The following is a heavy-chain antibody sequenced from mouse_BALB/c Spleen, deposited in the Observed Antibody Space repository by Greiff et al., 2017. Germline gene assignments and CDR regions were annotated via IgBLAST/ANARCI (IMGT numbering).Heavy chain of an antibody. V-gene: IGHV1-7*01. D-gene: IGHD2-4*01. CDR2: INPSTGYT. J-gene: IGHJ2*01. CDR1: GYTFTSYW. CDR3: ARVGLYYDYDFDY. Sequence: QVQLKESGAELAKPGASVKMSCKASGYTFTSYWMHWVKQRPGQGLEWIGYINPSTGYTEYNQKFKDKATLTADKSSSTAYMQLSSLTSEDSAVYYCARVGLYYDYDFDYWGQGTTLTVSS.